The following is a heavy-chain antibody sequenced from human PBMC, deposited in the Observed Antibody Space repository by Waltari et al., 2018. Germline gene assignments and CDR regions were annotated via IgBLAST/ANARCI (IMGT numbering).Heavy chain of an antibody. J-gene: IGHJ4*02. CDR2: TYYRSKWDN. D-gene: IGHD6-13*01. CDR1: GDSVTSNSAA. V-gene: IGHV6-1*01. CDR3: ARQAAYSSSWYFRGAIDY. Sequence: QVQLQQSGPGLVKPSQTLSLTCAISGDSVTSNSAAWNWHRQSPSRGLAWLGRTYYRSKWDNGYGVSVKIRLTINPDTSQTQFSLQLNSVTPEDTAVYYCARQAAYSSSWYFRGAIDYWGQGTLVTVSS.